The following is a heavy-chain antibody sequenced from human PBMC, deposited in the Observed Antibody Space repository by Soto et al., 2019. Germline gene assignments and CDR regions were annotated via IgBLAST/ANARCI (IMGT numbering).Heavy chain of an antibody. V-gene: IGHV1-46*01. CDR3: ARDWECGY. CDR2: INPSGDST. Sequence: QVLLVQSGAEVMKPGASVKVSCKASGYTFTTYYMHWVRQAPGQGLEWMGVINPSGDSTTYAQKFRGKLPMTRDEPTDGLLIGLSSLWSEDTAVDYCARDWECGYWGQGDLGMVSS. CDR1: GYTFTTYY. J-gene: IGHJ4*02. D-gene: IGHD1-26*01.